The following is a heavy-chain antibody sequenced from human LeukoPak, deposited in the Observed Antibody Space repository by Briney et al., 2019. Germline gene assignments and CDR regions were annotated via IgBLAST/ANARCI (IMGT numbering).Heavy chain of an antibody. D-gene: IGHD5-18*01. CDR2: IIPIFGTA. J-gene: IGHJ4*02. CDR1: GGTFSSYG. Sequence: ASVKVSCKASGGTFSSYGISWVRQAPGQGLEWMGRIIPIFGTANYAQKFQGRVTITTDESTSTAYMELSSLRSEDTAVYYCARDLGQLWLTLWGQGTLVTVSS. CDR3: ARDLGQLWLTL. V-gene: IGHV1-69*05.